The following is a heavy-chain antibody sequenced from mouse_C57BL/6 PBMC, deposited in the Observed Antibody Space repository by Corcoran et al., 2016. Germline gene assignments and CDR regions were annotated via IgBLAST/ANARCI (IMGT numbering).Heavy chain of an antibody. CDR3: ARGDYYGSSLYWYFDV. Sequence: QVQLKQSGAELVRPGASVKLSCKASGYTFTDYYINWVKQRPGQGLEWIARIYPGSGNTYYNEKFKGKATLTAEKSSSTAYMQLSSLTSEDSAVYFCARGDYYGSSLYWYFDVWGTGTTVTVSS. CDR1: GYTFTDYY. D-gene: IGHD1-1*01. CDR2: IYPGSGNT. V-gene: IGHV1-76*01. J-gene: IGHJ1*03.